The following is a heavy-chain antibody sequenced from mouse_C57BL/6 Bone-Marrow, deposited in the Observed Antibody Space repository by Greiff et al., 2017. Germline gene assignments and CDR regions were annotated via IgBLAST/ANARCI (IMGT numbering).Heavy chain of an antibody. J-gene: IGHJ1*03. CDR3: ARGATVWYFDV. D-gene: IGHD1-1*01. CDR2: IHPSDSDT. Sequence: QVQLQQPGAELVKPGASVKVSCKASGYTFTSYWMHWVKQRPGQGLEWIGRIHPSDSDTNYNQKFKGKATLTVDKSSSTAYMQLSSLTSEDSAVYYCARGATVWYFDVWGTGTTVTVSS. CDR1: GYTFTSYW. V-gene: IGHV1-74*01.